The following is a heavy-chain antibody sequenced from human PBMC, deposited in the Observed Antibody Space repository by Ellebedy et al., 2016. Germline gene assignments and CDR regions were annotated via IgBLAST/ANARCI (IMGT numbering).Heavy chain of an antibody. J-gene: IGHJ4*02. Sequence: GGSLRLSXAASGFTFTTYAMVWVRQAPGKGLQWVSGISASGGSSHYADSVKGRFTISRDNSKDTLYLQMNSLRVEDTAVYYCAKRMTGYEGMFDYWGLGTLVTVSS. D-gene: IGHD3-9*01. CDR3: AKRMTGYEGMFDY. V-gene: IGHV3-23*01. CDR2: ISASGGSS. CDR1: GFTFTTYA.